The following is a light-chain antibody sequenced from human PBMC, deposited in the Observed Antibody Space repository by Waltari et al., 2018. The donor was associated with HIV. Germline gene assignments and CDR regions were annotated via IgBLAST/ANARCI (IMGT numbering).Light chain of an antibody. Sequence: QSALTQPASVSGSPGQSITISCTGTSSDVGSYNLVSWYQQHPGKAPKPMIYEVSKRPSGVSNRFSGSKSGNTASLTISGLQAEDEADYYCCSYAGSSRGVVFGGGTKLTVL. J-gene: IGLJ2*01. CDR1: SSDVGSYNL. CDR3: CSYAGSSRGVV. V-gene: IGLV2-23*02. CDR2: EVS.